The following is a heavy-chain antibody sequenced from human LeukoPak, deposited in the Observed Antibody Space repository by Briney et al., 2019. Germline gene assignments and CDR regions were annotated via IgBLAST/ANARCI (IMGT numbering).Heavy chain of an antibody. CDR1: GYTFTGYY. J-gene: IGHJ4*02. CDR3: ARAIAAAGTGPYYFDY. Sequence: ASVKVSCKASGYTFTGYYMHWVRQAPGQGLEWMGWINPNSGSTNYAQKFQGWVTMTRDTSISTAYMELSRLRSDDTAVYYCARAIAAAGTGPYYFDYWGQGTLVTVSS. CDR2: INPNSGST. V-gene: IGHV1-2*04. D-gene: IGHD6-13*01.